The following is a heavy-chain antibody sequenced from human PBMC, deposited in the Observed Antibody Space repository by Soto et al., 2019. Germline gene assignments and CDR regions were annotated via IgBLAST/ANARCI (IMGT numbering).Heavy chain of an antibody. V-gene: IGHV1-46*01. CDR1: GYTFTSYY. Sequence: ASVKVSCKASGYTFTSYYMHWVRQAPGQGLEWMGIINPSGGSTSYAQKFQGRVTMTRDTSTSTVYMELSSLRSEDTAVYYCARGPTFVDFWSGYYPQFDYWGQGTLVTVSS. D-gene: IGHD3-3*01. J-gene: IGHJ4*02. CDR3: ARGPTFVDFWSGYYPQFDY. CDR2: INPSGGST.